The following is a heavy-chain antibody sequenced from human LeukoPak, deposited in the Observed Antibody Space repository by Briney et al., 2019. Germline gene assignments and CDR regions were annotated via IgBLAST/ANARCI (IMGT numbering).Heavy chain of an antibody. CDR1: GFIFSTYA. V-gene: IGHV3-21*04. Sequence: GGSLRLSCAASGFIFSTYAMSWVRQAPGKGLEWVSSITSSSDSKYYADSIKGRFTISRDNARNSLHLQMTSLRADDTAIYYCAREIMGGTFDYWGQGALVSVSS. J-gene: IGHJ4*02. D-gene: IGHD1-26*01. CDR2: ITSSSDSK. CDR3: AREIMGGTFDY.